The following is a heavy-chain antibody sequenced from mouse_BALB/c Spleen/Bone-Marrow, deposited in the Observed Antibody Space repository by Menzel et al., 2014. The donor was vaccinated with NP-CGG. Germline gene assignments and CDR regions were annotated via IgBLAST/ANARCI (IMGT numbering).Heavy chain of an antibody. J-gene: IGHJ3*01. CDR2: INPSNGGT. V-gene: IGHV1-82*01. D-gene: IGHD3-1*01. Sequence: VQLQQSGPELVKPGASVKISCKASGYAFSSSWMNWVKQRPGQGLEWIGGINPSNGGTNFNEKSKSKATLTVDKSSSTAYMQLSSLTSEDSAVYYCTRGLRAWFAYWGQGTLVTVSA. CDR3: TRGLRAWFAY. CDR1: GYAFSSSW.